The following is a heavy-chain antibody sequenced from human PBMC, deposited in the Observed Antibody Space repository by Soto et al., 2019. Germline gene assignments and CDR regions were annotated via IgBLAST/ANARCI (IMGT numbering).Heavy chain of an antibody. V-gene: IGHV3-30*18. Sequence: QVQLLESGGGVVQPGSSLRLSCSASGFTFISYVMHCGRQAPGKGLEWVAVISYDGSNKYYADSVNRRFNISRDNSKNPLYLQMNSLRAEDTAVYYCAKEVAVAGAYWGQGNLGNVSS. CDR3: AKEVAVAGAY. CDR2: ISYDGSNK. J-gene: IGHJ4*02. D-gene: IGHD6-19*01. CDR1: GFTFISYV.